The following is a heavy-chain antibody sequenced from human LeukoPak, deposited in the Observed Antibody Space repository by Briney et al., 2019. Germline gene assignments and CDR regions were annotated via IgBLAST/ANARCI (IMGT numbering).Heavy chain of an antibody. D-gene: IGHD6-19*01. Sequence: SETLSLTCTVSGGSISSYYWSWIRQPPGKGLEWIGYIYYSGSTNYNPSLKSRVTISVDTSKNQFSLKLSSVTAADTAVYYCARGYSSGWYHFDYWGQGTLVTVSS. V-gene: IGHV4-59*08. CDR1: GGSISSYY. CDR3: ARGYSSGWYHFDY. J-gene: IGHJ4*01. CDR2: IYYSGST.